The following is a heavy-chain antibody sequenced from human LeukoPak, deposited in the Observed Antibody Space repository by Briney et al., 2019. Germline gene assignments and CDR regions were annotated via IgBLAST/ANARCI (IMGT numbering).Heavy chain of an antibody. Sequence: PGGSLRLSCAASGFTFSSYAMSWVRQAPGKGLEWVSAISGSGGSTCYADSVKGRFTISRDNSKNTLYLQMNSLRAEDTAVYYCAKKGPDYYYGSGSYSYWGQGTLVTVSS. D-gene: IGHD3-10*01. V-gene: IGHV3-23*01. CDR3: AKKGPDYYYGSGSYSY. J-gene: IGHJ4*02. CDR1: GFTFSSYA. CDR2: ISGSGGST.